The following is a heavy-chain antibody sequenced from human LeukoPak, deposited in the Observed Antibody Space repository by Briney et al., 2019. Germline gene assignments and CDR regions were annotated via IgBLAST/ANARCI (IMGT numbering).Heavy chain of an antibody. J-gene: IGHJ4*02. Sequence: SVKVSCKASGGTFSSYTISWVRQAPGQGLEWMGRIIPILGIANYAQKFQGRVTITADKSTSTAYMELSSLRSEDTAVYYCARDGYYYDSSGALDYWGQGTLVTVSS. CDR3: ARDGYYYDSSGALDY. D-gene: IGHD3-22*01. CDR2: IIPILGIA. CDR1: GGTFSSYT. V-gene: IGHV1-69*04.